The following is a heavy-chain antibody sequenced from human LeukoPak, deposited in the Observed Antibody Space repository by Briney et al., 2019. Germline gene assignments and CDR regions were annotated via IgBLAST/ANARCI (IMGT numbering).Heavy chain of an antibody. J-gene: IGHJ4*02. V-gene: IGHV3-72*01. Sequence: GGSLRLSCAACGFTFTEHYMEWVRQAPGEGVEWVGRITPRANGYNTDYAPSVKGRFTISRDDSQTSVYLQMNSLKIDDTAIYYCARSTRGSLDYWGQGVLVTVSS. D-gene: IGHD2-2*01. CDR3: ARSTRGSLDY. CDR2: ITPRANGYNT. CDR1: GFTFTEHY.